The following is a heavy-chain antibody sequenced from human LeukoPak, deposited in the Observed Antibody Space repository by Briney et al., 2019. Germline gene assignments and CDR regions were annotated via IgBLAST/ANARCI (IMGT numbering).Heavy chain of an antibody. J-gene: IGHJ5*02. Sequence: EASVKVSCKTSGYTFTSYSISWVRQAPGQGLEWMGSISPYNGNTNYAQKLQGRVTMTTDTSTSTAYMDLRSLRSDDTALYYCATSTTMVRGVIISGDWFDPWGQGTLVTVSS. V-gene: IGHV1-18*01. D-gene: IGHD3-10*01. CDR2: ISPYNGNT. CDR3: ATSTTMVRGVIISGDWFDP. CDR1: GYTFTSYS.